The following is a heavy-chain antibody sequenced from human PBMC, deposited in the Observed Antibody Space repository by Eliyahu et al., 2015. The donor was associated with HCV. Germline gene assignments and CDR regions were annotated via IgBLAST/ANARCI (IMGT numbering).Heavy chain of an antibody. CDR3: TTGAPGGFDYYLDV. D-gene: IGHD3-10*01. Sequence: EVQLVESGGGLVKPGGSXXLSCAASGXXFXKAWXSWVRQAPGKGLEGIGRIKSKTDGGTTDYAAPVKGRFTISRDDSKSTLYLQMNSLKTEDTAVYYCTTGAPGGFDYYLDVWGQGTTVTVSS. CDR2: IKSKTDGGTT. CDR1: GXXFXKAW. J-gene: IGHJ6*03. V-gene: IGHV3-15*01.